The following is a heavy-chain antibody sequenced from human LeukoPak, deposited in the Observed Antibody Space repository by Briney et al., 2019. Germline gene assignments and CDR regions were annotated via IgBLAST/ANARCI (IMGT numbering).Heavy chain of an antibody. V-gene: IGHV3-23*01. J-gene: IGHJ4*02. CDR3: AKALYGDYGRFDY. D-gene: IGHD4-17*01. CDR1: GFAFSTYA. Sequence: GGSLRLSCAASGFAFSTYAMSWVRQAPGKGLEWVSAISGSGGSTYYADSVKGRFTISRDDSKNTLYLQMNSLRAEDTAVYYCAKALYGDYGRFDYWGQGTLVTVSS. CDR2: ISGSGGST.